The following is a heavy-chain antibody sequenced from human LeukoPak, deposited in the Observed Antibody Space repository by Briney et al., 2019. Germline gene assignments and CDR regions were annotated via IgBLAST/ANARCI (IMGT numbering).Heavy chain of an antibody. J-gene: IGHJ4*02. CDR3: ARYSSGWDYFDY. V-gene: IGHV4-59*01. CDR2: IYYSGST. CDR1: GGSISSYY. D-gene: IGHD6-19*01. Sequence: PSETLSLTCTVSGGSISSYYWSWNRQPPGKGLEWIGYIYYSGSTNYNPSLKSRVTISVDTSKNQFSLKLSSVTAADTAVYYCARYSSGWDYFDYWGQGTLVTVSS.